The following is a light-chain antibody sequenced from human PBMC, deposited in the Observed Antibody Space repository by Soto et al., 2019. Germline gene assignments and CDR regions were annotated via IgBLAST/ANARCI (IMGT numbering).Light chain of an antibody. J-gene: IGKJ1*01. CDR3: QHQSNWPRT. CDR2: GSS. CDR1: QSVSSSY. Sequence: EVVLTQSPGTLSLSPGERATLSCRASQSVSSSYLAWYQQKPGQAPRLLIHGSSTRATGIPARFSGSGSGTEFTLTISSLQSEDFAVYYCQHQSNWPRTFGQGTNVDI. V-gene: IGKV3-15*01.